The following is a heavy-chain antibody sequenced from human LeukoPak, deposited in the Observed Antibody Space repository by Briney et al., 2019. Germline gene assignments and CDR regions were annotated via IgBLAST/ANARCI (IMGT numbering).Heavy chain of an antibody. Sequence: ASVKVSCKASGYTFTSYYMHWVRQAPGQGLEWMGIINPSGGSTSYAQKFQGRVTMTRDMSTSTVYMELSSLRSEDTAMYYCARCPLERLLWFGPQGGYYMDVWGKGTTVTISS. CDR1: GYTFTSYY. CDR3: ARCPLERLLWFGPQGGYYMDV. V-gene: IGHV1-46*01. J-gene: IGHJ6*03. D-gene: IGHD3-10*01. CDR2: INPSGGST.